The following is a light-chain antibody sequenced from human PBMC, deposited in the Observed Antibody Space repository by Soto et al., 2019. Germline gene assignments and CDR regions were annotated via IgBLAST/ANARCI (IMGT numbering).Light chain of an antibody. CDR1: QSVSSY. Sequence: EIVLTQSPATLSLSPGARSTLSCRASQSVSSYLAWYQQKPGQAHRLLIYDASNRATGIPARFSGSGSGTDFTLTISSLEPEDFAVYYCQQRSNWQITFGQGTRLEIK. CDR3: QQRSNWQIT. CDR2: DAS. J-gene: IGKJ5*01. V-gene: IGKV3-11*01.